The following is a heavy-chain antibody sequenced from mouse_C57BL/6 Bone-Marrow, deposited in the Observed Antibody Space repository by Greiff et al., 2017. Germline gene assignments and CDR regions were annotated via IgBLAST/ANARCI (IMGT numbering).Heavy chain of an antibody. J-gene: IGHJ3*01. CDR1: GFTFSSYG. CDR3: ARRDYDDYDPLAY. Sequence: EVQLLQSGGDLVQPGASLKLSCAASGFTFSSYGMSWVRQTPDKRLEWVATISSGGGYTYYPDRVKGRFTITRDNCKNTLYLQMSSLKSEDTAMYYCARRDYDDYDPLAYWGQGALVTVS. D-gene: IGHD2-4*01. V-gene: IGHV5-6*01. CDR2: ISSGGGYT.